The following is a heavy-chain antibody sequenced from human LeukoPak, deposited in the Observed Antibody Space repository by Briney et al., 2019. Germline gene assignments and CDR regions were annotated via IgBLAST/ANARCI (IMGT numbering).Heavy chain of an antibody. V-gene: IGHV1-69*05. Sequence: SVTVSCKASGGTFNRYAMSWVRQAPGQGLEWMGGVMPIFGTTNYTQNWQGRVTFTTNESTNTAYMELSGLRSDDTAVYYCARSYLMFNWFDPWGQGTLVTVSS. J-gene: IGHJ5*02. CDR1: GGTFNRYA. CDR2: VMPIFGTT. CDR3: ARSYLMFNWFDP. D-gene: IGHD2-8*01.